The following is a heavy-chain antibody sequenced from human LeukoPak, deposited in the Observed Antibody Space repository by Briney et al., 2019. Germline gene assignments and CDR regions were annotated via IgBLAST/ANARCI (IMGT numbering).Heavy chain of an antibody. D-gene: IGHD3-10*01. CDR1: GFTFSSYG. V-gene: IGHV3-30*02. J-gene: IGHJ6*03. Sequence: GGSLRLSCAASGFTFSSYGMHWVRQAPGKGLEWVAFIRYDGSNKYYADSVKGRFTISRDNSKNTLYLQMNSLRVEDTAVYYCAKGVGGSANYYYMDVWGKGTTVTVSS. CDR2: IRYDGSNK. CDR3: AKGVGGSANYYYMDV.